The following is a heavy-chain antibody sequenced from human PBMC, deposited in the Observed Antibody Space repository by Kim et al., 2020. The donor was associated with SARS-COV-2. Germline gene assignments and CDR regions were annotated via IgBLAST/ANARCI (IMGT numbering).Heavy chain of an antibody. Sequence: KTKYSQKFQGRVTITRETSANTAYMDLSSLTSEDTAIYYCARDMNPTVYDYWGQGTLVTVSS. CDR3: ARDMNPTVYDY. J-gene: IGHJ4*02. CDR2: KT. D-gene: IGHD4-4*01. V-gene: IGHV1-3*01.